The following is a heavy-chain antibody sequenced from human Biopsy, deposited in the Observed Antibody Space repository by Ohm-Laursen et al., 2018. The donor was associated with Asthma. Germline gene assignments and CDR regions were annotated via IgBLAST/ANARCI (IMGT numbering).Heavy chain of an antibody. CDR1: EFTFGDYC. D-gene: IGHD3-3*01. CDR2: IKHDGSGK. Sequence: SLRLSCAASEFTFGDYCMSWVRQVPGQGLEWVANIKHDGSGKNHVDSLKGRFTISRDNAKNLLFLQMNSLRAEDTAVYYCARTFHFWSPYHAEHYQLWGQGTLVTVS. CDR3: ARTFHFWSPYHAEHYQL. V-gene: IGHV3-7*01. J-gene: IGHJ1*01.